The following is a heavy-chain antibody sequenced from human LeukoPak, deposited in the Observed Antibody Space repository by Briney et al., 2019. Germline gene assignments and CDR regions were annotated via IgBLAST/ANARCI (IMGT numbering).Heavy chain of an antibody. CDR2: IIPLLNIS. CDR3: GRDLSGSYTDPVDH. V-gene: IGHV1-69*04. CDR1: GGNFSNYA. Sequence: SVKVSCKSSGGNFSNYAVNWVRQAPGQGLEWMGRIIPLLNISDYAQKVQGGVTITADRSTTTGYMELSSLRSEDTAVYYCGRDLSGSYTDPVDHWGQGTLVTVSS. J-gene: IGHJ4*02. D-gene: IGHD1-26*01.